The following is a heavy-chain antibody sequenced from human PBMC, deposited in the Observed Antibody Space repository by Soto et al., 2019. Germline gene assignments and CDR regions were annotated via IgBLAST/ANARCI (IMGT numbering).Heavy chain of an antibody. J-gene: IGHJ6*04. D-gene: IGHD3-16*01. CDR1: GYTFTSYY. V-gene: IGHV1-46*03. CDR2: INPSGGST. Sequence: ASVKVSCKASGYTFTSYYMHWVRQAPGQGLEWMGIINPSGGSTSYAQKFQGRVTMTRDTSTSTVYMELSSLRSEDTAVYYCAIHEADYVFALWGKGTTVIVSS. CDR3: AIHEADYVFAL.